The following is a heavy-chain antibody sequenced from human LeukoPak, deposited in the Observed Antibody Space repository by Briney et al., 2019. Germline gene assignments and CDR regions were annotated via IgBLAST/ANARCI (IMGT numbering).Heavy chain of an antibody. D-gene: IGHD3-9*01. V-gene: IGHV1-18*04. J-gene: IGHJ5*02. CDR1: GYTFTGYY. CDR2: ISVYNGNT. Sequence: ASVKVSCKASGYTFTGYYLHWVRQAPGQGLGWMGWISVYNGNTNYAQKLQGRVTMTTDTSTSTAYMELRSLRSDDTAVYYRARATYFDILTGYYKGFYFDPWGQGTLVTVSS. CDR3: ARATYFDILTGYYKGFYFDP.